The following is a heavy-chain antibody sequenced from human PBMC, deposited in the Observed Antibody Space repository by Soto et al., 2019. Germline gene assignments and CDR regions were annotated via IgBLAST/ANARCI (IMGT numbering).Heavy chain of an antibody. V-gene: IGHV3-30-3*01. D-gene: IGHD5-18*01. CDR1: GFTFSSYA. CDR3: ARVGGREITWIQLWEIFH. Sequence: GGSLRLSCAASGFTFSSYAMHWVRQAPGKGLEWVAVISYDGSNKYYADSVKGRFTISKDNSKNTLYLQMNSLGAEDTAVYYCARVGGREITWIQLWEIFHWGQGTLVTVSS. CDR2: ISYDGSNK. J-gene: IGHJ4*02.